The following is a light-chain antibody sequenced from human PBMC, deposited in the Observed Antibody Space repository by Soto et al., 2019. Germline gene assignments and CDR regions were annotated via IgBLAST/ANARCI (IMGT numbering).Light chain of an antibody. CDR3: VQGKQFPFT. Sequence: DIVMTQTPLSLPVTLGQPASISCRSSEGLAFLSWLHQRPGQPPRFLIYKISQRFSGVPDRFSGSGAGTNFTLKISGVEPEDVVVYYCVQGKQFPFTFGPGTRVDIK. V-gene: IGKV2-24*01. J-gene: IGKJ3*01. CDR2: KIS. CDR1: EGLAF.